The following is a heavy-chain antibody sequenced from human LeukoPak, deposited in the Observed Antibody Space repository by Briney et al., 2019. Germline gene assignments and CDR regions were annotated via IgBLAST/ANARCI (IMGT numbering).Heavy chain of an antibody. CDR1: GFTFSSYA. Sequence: GGSLRLSCAASGFTFSSYAMSWVRQAPGKGLEWVSAISGSGGSTYYAGSVKGRFTISRDNSKNTLYLQMNSLRAEDTAVYYCAKDVRYFDWLIFDYWGQGTLVTVSS. CDR2: ISGSGGST. CDR3: AKDVRYFDWLIFDY. V-gene: IGHV3-23*01. J-gene: IGHJ4*02. D-gene: IGHD3-9*01.